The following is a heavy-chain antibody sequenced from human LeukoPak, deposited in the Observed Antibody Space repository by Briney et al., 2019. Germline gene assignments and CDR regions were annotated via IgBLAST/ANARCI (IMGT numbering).Heavy chain of an antibody. J-gene: IGHJ4*02. CDR3: ARLAAYNFDGGYFDY. Sequence: GGSLRLSCAASEFTVSNSYMSWVRQAPGKGLEWVSIIFSGGGTFYTYSVKGRFTISRDNSKNTVYLYMDGLRAEDTAVYYCARLAAYNFDGGYFDYWGLGTLVTVSS. CDR2: IFSGGGT. D-gene: IGHD1-1*01. CDR1: EFTVSNSY. V-gene: IGHV3-53*01.